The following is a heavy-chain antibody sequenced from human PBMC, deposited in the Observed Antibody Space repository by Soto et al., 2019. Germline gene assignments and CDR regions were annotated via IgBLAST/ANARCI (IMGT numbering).Heavy chain of an antibody. V-gene: IGHV3-48*02. J-gene: IGHJ4*02. Sequence: EVQLVESGGGLVQPGGSLRLSCAASGCTFSSYSMNWVRQAPWKGLEWVSYISSTSSTIYYADSVKGRFTISRENAKNSLYLQMNSLRDEDTAVYYCARGWGCSGGSCYSDHWGQGTLVTVSS. D-gene: IGHD2-15*01. CDR3: ARGWGCSGGSCYSDH. CDR2: ISSTSSTI. CDR1: GCTFSSYS.